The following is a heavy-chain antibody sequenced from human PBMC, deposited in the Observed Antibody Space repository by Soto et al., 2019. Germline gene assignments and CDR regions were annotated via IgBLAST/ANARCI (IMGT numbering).Heavy chain of an antibody. Sequence: QVQLVESGGGLVKPGGSLRLSCVASGFTFSDYYMSWFRQAPGRGLEWVSYISGSGSIMHDVDSVKGRFTISRDNAKNSMYLQMNSLRDEDTAVYYCARLGSIVAAGTPDYWGQGTLVTVSS. CDR1: GFTFSDYY. CDR2: ISGSGSIM. CDR3: ARLGSIVAAGTPDY. V-gene: IGHV3-11*01. D-gene: IGHD6-13*01. J-gene: IGHJ4*02.